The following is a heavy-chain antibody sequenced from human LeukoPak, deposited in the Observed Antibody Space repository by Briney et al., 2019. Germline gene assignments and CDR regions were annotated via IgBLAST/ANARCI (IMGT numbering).Heavy chain of an antibody. J-gene: IGHJ4*02. CDR1: GFTFSNYW. D-gene: IGHD5-24*01. CDR2: INSDGSST. Sequence: GGSLRLSCAASGFTFSNYWMHWVRQAPGKGLVWVSRINSDGSSTTYADSVKGRFTISRDNGQNTLYLQMNSLRAEDTAVYYCATGRWLRLFDYWGQGTLVTVSS. CDR3: ATGRWLRLFDY. V-gene: IGHV3-74*01.